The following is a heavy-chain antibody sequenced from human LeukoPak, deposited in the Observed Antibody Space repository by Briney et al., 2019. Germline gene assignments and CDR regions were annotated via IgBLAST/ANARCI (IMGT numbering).Heavy chain of an antibody. CDR1: GFTFSSYS. D-gene: IGHD3-22*01. Sequence: GGSLRLSCAASGFTFSSYSMNWVRQAPGKGLEWVSSISSSSSYIYYADSVKGRFTISRDNAKNSLYLQMNSLRAEDTAVYYCARDRYKGSYYYDSSGQRDWGQGTLVTVSS. CDR3: ARDRYKGSYYYDSSGQRD. J-gene: IGHJ4*02. V-gene: IGHV3-21*01. CDR2: ISSSSSYI.